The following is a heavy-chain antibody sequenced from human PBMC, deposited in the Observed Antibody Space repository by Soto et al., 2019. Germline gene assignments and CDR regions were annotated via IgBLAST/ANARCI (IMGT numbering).Heavy chain of an antibody. CDR3: TTDGFTGIVGI. D-gene: IGHD3-22*01. V-gene: IGHV3-15*01. CDR1: GFPFTKAW. J-gene: IGHJ3*02. Sequence: GGSLRLSCAASGFPFTKAWMTWVRQAPGKGLEWVGRIRSKTSSETREYAAPVKGRFTISRDDSKNMLYLEMNSLKIEDTGVYYCTTDGFTGIVGIWGQGTMVTVSS. CDR2: IRSKTSSETR.